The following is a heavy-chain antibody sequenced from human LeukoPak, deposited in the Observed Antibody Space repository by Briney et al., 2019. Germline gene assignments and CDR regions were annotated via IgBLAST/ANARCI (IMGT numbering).Heavy chain of an antibody. D-gene: IGHD2-2*01. CDR1: GFIFSSYA. CDR3: ARDGPPYCSSTSCYSEYFDY. V-gene: IGHV3-30-3*01. Sequence: GGFLRISCAASGFIFSSYAMHCVRQAPGKGLEWVAVISYDGSNKYYADSVKGRFTISRDNSKNTLCLQMNSLRAEDTAVYYCARDGPPYCSSTSCYSEYFDYWGQGTLVTVSS. J-gene: IGHJ4*02. CDR2: ISYDGSNK.